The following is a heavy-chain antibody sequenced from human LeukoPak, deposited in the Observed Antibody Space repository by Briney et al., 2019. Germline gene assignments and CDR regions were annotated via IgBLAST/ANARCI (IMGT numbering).Heavy chain of an antibody. Sequence: SETLSLTCGVYGGSFSGYLWNWIRQPPGKDLEWLGEINHSGSANYHPSLKSRVTISVDTSKNQVSLSLSSVTAADTAVYYCARQPLTGYSSSWYEDYYYMDVWGKGTTVTVSS. D-gene: IGHD6-13*01. J-gene: IGHJ6*03. V-gene: IGHV4-34*01. CDR3: ARQPLTGYSSSWYEDYYYMDV. CDR2: INHSGSA. CDR1: GGSFSGYL.